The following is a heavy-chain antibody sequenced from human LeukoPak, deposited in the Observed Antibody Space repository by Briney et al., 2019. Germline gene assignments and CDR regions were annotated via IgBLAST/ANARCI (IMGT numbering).Heavy chain of an antibody. V-gene: IGHV1-46*01. Sequence: ASVKVSCKASGYTFTSYYMHWVRQAPGQGLEWMGIINPSGGSTSYAQKFQGRVTMTTDTSTSTAYMELRSLRSDDTAVYYCAGVLSSGWYGDYWGQGTLVTVSS. CDR1: GYTFTSYY. D-gene: IGHD6-19*01. CDR3: AGVLSSGWYGDY. CDR2: INPSGGST. J-gene: IGHJ4*02.